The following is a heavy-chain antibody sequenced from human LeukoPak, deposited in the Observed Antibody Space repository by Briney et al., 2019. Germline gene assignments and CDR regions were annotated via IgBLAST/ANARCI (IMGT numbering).Heavy chain of an antibody. V-gene: IGHV4-39*01. J-gene: IGHJ6*03. CDR2: INHSGTT. CDR1: GGSTSSNNHF. Sequence: PSETLSLTCSVSGGSTSSNNHFWGWIRQPPGKGLEWIGSINHSGTTHYNPSLKSRVTISIDTSKNQFSLGLTSVTAADTAVYYCARHFTPSEWLTRYYYYFYYLDVWGEGTTVTVSS. D-gene: IGHD5-12*01. CDR3: ARHFTPSEWLTRYYYYFYYLDV.